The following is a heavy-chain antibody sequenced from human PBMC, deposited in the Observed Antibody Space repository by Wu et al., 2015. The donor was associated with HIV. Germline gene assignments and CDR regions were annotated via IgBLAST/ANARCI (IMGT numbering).Heavy chain of an antibody. D-gene: IGHD6-13*01. CDR1: GYTLTELS. CDR2: FDPEDDET. Sequence: QVQLVQSGAEVKKPGASVKVSCKVSGYTLTELSMHWVRQAPGKGLEWMGGFDPEDDETIYAQKFQGRVTMTEDTSTDTAYMELSSLRSEDTAVYYCATAGADGQQPDYYGMDVWGRTGPRSP. CDR3: ATAGADGQQPDYYGMDV. J-gene: IGHJ6*02. V-gene: IGHV1-24*01.